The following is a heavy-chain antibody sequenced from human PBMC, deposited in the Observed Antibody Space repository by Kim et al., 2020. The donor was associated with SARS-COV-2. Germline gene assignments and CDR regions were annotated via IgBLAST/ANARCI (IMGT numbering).Heavy chain of an antibody. V-gene: IGHV4-59*01. CDR3: AGGGRGYDPALDY. J-gene: IGHJ4*02. CDR1: GGSISSYY. CDR2: IYYSGST. D-gene: IGHD5-12*01. Sequence: SETLSLTCTVSGGSISSYYWSWIRQPPGKGLEWIGYIYYSGSTNYNPSLKSRVTISVDTSKNQFSLKLSSVTAPDTAVYYCAGGGRGYDPALDYWGQRTL.